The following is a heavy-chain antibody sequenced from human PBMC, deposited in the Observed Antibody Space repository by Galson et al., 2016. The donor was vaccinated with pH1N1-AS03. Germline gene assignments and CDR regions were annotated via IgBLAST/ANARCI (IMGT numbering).Heavy chain of an antibody. V-gene: IGHV3-30*01. CDR3: ARESRGVGAIEVGFDP. D-gene: IGHD1-26*01. CDR1: GFTLSHHG. J-gene: IGHJ5*02. CDR2: VSYDGSNK. Sequence: SLRLSCAASGFTLSHHGMHWVRQAPGKGLECVAVVSYDGSNKYYGDSVKGRFTISRDNSKNTLFLQVNGLRPEDTGVYYCARESRGVGAIEVGFDPWGQGTLVTVSS.